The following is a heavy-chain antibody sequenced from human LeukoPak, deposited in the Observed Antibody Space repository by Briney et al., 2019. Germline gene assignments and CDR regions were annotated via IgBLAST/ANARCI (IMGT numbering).Heavy chain of an antibody. CDR2: IHPADSDT. Sequence: ESLKISCKGSGYSFTNYWIGWVRQMSGKGLEWMGVIHPADSDTRYSPSFQGQVTISADKSISTAYLQWSSLKASDTAMYYCARLSCSGGTCYPFDSWGQGTLVTVSS. D-gene: IGHD2-15*01. J-gene: IGHJ4*02. V-gene: IGHV5-51*01. CDR3: ARLSCSGGTCYPFDS. CDR1: GYSFTNYW.